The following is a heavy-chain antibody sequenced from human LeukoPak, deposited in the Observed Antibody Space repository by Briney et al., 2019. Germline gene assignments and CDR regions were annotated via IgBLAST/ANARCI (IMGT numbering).Heavy chain of an antibody. V-gene: IGHV3-21*01. CDR3: ARDNYDYGDYGSYYGMDV. Sequence: GGSLRLSCAASGFTFSSYSMNWVRQAPGKGLEWVSPISSSSSYIYYADSVKGRFTISRDNAKNSLYLQMNSLRAEDTAVYYCARDNYDYGDYGSYYGMDVWGQGTTVTVSS. CDR2: ISSSSSYI. D-gene: IGHD4-17*01. CDR1: GFTFSSYS. J-gene: IGHJ6*02.